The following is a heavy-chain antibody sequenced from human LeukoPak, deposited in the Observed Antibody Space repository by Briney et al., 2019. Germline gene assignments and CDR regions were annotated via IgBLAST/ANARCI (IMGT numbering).Heavy chain of an antibody. J-gene: IGHJ4*02. CDR1: GGTFSSYA. CDR2: IIPIFGTA. D-gene: IGHD5-18*01. CDR3: ARDRRGYSYGLDY. V-gene: IGHV1-69*06. Sequence: SVKVSCKASGGTFSSYAISWVRQAPGQGLEWMGGIIPIFGTANYAQKFQGRVTITADKSTSTAYMELSSLRSEDTAVYYCARDRRGYSYGLDYWGQGTLVTVSS.